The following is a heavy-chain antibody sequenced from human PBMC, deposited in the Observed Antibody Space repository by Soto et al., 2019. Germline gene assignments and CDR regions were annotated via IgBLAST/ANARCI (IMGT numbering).Heavy chain of an antibody. Sequence: SVKVSCKASGGTFSSYAISWVRQAPGQGLEWMGGIIPIFGTANYAQKFQGRVTITADKSTSTAYMELSSLRSEDTAVYYCARDLPPDYCSSTSCYSYGMDVWGQGTTVTVSS. J-gene: IGHJ6*02. CDR1: GGTFSSYA. CDR3: ARDLPPDYCSSTSCYSYGMDV. CDR2: IIPIFGTA. V-gene: IGHV1-69*06. D-gene: IGHD2-2*01.